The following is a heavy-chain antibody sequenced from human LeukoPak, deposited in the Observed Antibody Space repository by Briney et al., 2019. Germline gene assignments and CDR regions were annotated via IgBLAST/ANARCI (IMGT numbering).Heavy chain of an antibody. CDR3: AKGRLGTLDY. CDR2: ISGSGGST. V-gene: IGHV3-23*01. Sequence: GGSLRLPCAVSGFTFSSNAMSWVRQAPGKGLEGVSAISGSGGSTYYADSVKGRFTISRDNSKNTLYLQMNGLGAEETAVYYCAKGRLGTLDYWGQGTLVTVSS. D-gene: IGHD7-27*01. J-gene: IGHJ4*02. CDR1: GFTFSSNA.